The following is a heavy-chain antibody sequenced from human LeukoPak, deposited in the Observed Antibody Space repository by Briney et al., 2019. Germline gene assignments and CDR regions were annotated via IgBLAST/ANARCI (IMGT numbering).Heavy chain of an antibody. CDR1: GFTFSSYS. CDR2: IYYSGST. Sequence: GSLRLSCAASGFTFSSYSMNWVRQAPGKGLEWIGYIYYSGSTNYNPSLKSRVTISVDTSKNQFSLKLSSVTAADTAVYYCARGNYCTNGVCYGPDYFQHWGQGTLVTVSS. V-gene: IGHV4-59*08. D-gene: IGHD2-8*01. J-gene: IGHJ1*01. CDR3: ARGNYCTNGVCYGPDYFQH.